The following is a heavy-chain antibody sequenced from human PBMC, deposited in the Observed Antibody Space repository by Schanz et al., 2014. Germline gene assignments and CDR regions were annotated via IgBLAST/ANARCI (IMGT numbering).Heavy chain of an antibody. CDR1: GFIFSDYY. CDR2: ISGTTTYT. CDR3: ARPRFDYGEVDY. V-gene: IGHV3-11*03. D-gene: IGHD4-17*01. J-gene: IGHJ4*02. Sequence: VQLLDSGGGLVQPGGSLRLSCAASGFIFSDYYMSWIRQAPGKGLEWVSYISGTTTYTNYADSVRGRFTISRDRFQNTLYLRMSSLRAEDTAVYYCARPRFDYGEVDYWGQGTLVTVSS.